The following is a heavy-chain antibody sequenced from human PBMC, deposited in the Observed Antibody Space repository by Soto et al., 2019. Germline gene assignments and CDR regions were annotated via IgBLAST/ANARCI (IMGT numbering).Heavy chain of an antibody. CDR2: INSDGSHT. Sequence: EVQLVESGGGLVQPGGSLRLSCAASGLSFNIYWMHWVRQVPGKGLVWLARINSDGSHTIYVDSVKGRFTISRDNAKNTVFLQMDSLRDEDTGVYHCAGGMAGLDVWGQGTTVTVSS. V-gene: IGHV3-74*01. CDR3: AGGMAGLDV. CDR1: GLSFNIYW. J-gene: IGHJ6*02.